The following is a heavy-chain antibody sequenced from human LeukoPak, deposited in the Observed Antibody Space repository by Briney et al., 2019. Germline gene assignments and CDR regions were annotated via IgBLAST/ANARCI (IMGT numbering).Heavy chain of an antibody. CDR3: ARVTGYMTEDYFDY. Sequence: PSETLSLTCTVSGGSIGSSSYYWGWIRQPPGKGLEWIGNIYYSGSTYYNSSLKSRVTISVDTSKNQFSLRLSSVTAADTAVYYCARVTGYMTEDYFDYWGQGTLITVSS. D-gene: IGHD6-13*01. CDR2: IYYSGST. CDR1: GGSIGSSSYY. J-gene: IGHJ4*02. V-gene: IGHV4-39*07.